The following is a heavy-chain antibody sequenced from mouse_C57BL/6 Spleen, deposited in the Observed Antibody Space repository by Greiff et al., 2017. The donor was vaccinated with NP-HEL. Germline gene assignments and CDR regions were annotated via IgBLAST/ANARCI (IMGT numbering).Heavy chain of an antibody. Sequence: QVQLKQPGAELVKPGASVKLSCKASGYTFTSYWMQWVKQRPGQGLEWIGEIDPSDSYTNYNQKFKGKATLTVDTSSSTAYMQLSSLTSEDSAVYYCARSFTTVAMDYWGQGTSVTVSS. CDR2: IDPSDSYT. D-gene: IGHD1-1*01. J-gene: IGHJ4*01. CDR1: GYTFTSYW. V-gene: IGHV1-50*01. CDR3: ARSFTTVAMDY.